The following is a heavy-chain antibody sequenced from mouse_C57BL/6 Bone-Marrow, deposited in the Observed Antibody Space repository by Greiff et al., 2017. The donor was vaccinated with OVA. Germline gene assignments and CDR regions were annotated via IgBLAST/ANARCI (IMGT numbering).Heavy chain of an antibody. J-gene: IGHJ4*01. Sequence: EVQLVESGGDLVKPGGSLKLSCAASGFTFSSYGMSWVRQTPDKRLEWVATISSGGSYPYYPDSVKGRFTISRDNAKNTLYLQMSSLKSEDTAMYYCARPHYDYDGYYAMDYWGQGTSVTVSS. D-gene: IGHD2-4*01. V-gene: IGHV5-6*01. CDR1: GFTFSSYG. CDR3: ARPHYDYDGYYAMDY. CDR2: ISSGGSYP.